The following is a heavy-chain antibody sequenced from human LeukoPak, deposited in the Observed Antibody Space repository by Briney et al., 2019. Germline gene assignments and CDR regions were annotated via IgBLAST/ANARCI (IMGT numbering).Heavy chain of an antibody. CDR3: ARGTASVVDP. V-gene: IGHV4-39*01. CDR1: GGSMSSSSYY. Sequence: SETLSLTCTVSGGSMSSSSYYWGWIRQPPGKGLEWIGSIYYSGSTYYNPPFKSRVTISVDTSKNQLSLKLCSVTAADTAVYYCARGTASVVDPWGQGTLVTVSS. D-gene: IGHD2-15*01. CDR2: IYYSGST. J-gene: IGHJ5*02.